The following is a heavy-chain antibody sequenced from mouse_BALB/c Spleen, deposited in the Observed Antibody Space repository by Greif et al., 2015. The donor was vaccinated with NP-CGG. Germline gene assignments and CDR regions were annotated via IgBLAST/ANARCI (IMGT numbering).Heavy chain of an antibody. J-gene: IGHJ4*01. D-gene: IGHD2-14*01. Sequence: VQLQESGAELARPGASVKMSCKASGYTFTSYTMHWVKQRPGQGLEWIGYINPSSGYTNYNQKFKDKATLTADKSSSTAYMQLSSLTSEDSAVYYCARSAPSYRSHYYAMDYWGQGTSVTVSS. CDR3: ARSAPSYRSHYYAMDY. CDR2: INPSSGYT. V-gene: IGHV1-4*01. CDR1: GYTFTSYT.